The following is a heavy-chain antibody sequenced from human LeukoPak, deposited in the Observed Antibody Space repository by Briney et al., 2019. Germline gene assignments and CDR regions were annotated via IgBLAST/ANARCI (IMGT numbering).Heavy chain of an antibody. J-gene: IGHJ6*02. CDR3: ARCDFWSGYYTYYYYYGMDV. V-gene: IGHV1-46*01. CDR2: INPSGGST. Sequence: ASVTVSCKASGYTFTSYYMHWVRQAPGQGLEWMGIINPSGGSTNYAQKFQGRVTMTRDTSTSTLYMELSSLRSEDTAVYYCARCDFWSGYYTYYYYYGMDVWGQGTTVTVSS. CDR1: GYTFTSYY. D-gene: IGHD3-3*01.